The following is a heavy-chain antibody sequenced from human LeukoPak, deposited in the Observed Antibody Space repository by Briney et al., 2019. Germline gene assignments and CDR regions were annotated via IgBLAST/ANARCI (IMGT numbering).Heavy chain of an antibody. J-gene: IGHJ6*02. D-gene: IGHD3-22*01. CDR3: ARCYYDSSGIYYYYYGMDV. V-gene: IGHV5-51*01. Sequence: GESLKISCKGSGYRFTSYWIGWVRQMPGKGLEWMGIIYPGDSDTRYSPSFQGQVTISADKSISTAYLQWSSLKASDTAMYYCARCYYDSSGIYYYYYGMDVWGQGTTVTVSS. CDR1: GYRFTSYW. CDR2: IYPGDSDT.